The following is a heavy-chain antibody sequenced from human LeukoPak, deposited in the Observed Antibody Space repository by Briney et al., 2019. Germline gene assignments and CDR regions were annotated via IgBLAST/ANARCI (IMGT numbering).Heavy chain of an antibody. Sequence: SQTLSLTCAISGDSVSSNNAAWNWIRQSPSRGLEWLGRTYYRSKWYSHYAASVKSRIIIKPDSFKNQFSLQLNSVTPEDTAVYYCVRDQGGSSYRHAFDLWGQGTMVTVSS. J-gene: IGHJ3*01. CDR2: TYYRSKWYS. D-gene: IGHD2-15*01. CDR1: GDSVSSNNAA. CDR3: VRDQGGSSYRHAFDL. V-gene: IGHV6-1*01.